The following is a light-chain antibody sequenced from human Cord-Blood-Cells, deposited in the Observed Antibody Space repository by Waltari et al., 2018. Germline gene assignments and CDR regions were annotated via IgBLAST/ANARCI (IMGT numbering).Light chain of an antibody. V-gene: IGKV1-5*01. J-gene: IGKJ1*01. Sequence: EIQMTQSPSTLSASVGDRVTITCRASQSISSWLAWYQQKPGKAPKLLIYDASSLESGVPSRFRGSGSGIEFTLTISSMQPDDFANYYWQQYNSYWTFGQGTKVEIK. CDR2: DAS. CDR3: QQYNSYWT. CDR1: QSISSW.